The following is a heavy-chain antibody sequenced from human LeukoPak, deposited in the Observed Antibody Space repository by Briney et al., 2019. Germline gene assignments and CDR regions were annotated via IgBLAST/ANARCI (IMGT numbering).Heavy chain of an antibody. J-gene: IGHJ4*02. V-gene: IGHV3-7*03. Sequence: GGSLRLSCAASGLTFSSTWMSWVRQAPGKGLEWVANINQDGREKYYVDSVKGRFTISRDNSKNTLYLQMNSLRAEDTAVYYCAKTGTPWYYFDYWGQGTLVTVSS. CDR1: GLTFSSTW. CDR2: INQDGREK. D-gene: IGHD1-1*01. CDR3: AKTGTPWYYFDY.